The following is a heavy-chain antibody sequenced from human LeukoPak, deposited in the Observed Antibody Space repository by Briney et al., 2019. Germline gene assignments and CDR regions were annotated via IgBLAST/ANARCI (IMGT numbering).Heavy chain of an antibody. Sequence: LSGGSLRLSCAASGFTFSSYAMSWVRQAPGKGLEWVSAISGSGGSTYYADSVKGRFTISRDNSKNTLYLQMNSLRAEDTAVYYCAKDRFRIAVAGNFDYWGQGTLVTVSS. V-gene: IGHV3-23*01. CDR2: ISGSGGST. D-gene: IGHD6-19*01. CDR1: GFTFSSYA. J-gene: IGHJ4*02. CDR3: AKDRFRIAVAGNFDY.